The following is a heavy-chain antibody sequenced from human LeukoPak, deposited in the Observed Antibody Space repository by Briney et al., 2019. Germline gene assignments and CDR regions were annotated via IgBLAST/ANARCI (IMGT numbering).Heavy chain of an antibody. D-gene: IGHD6-13*01. J-gene: IGHJ5*02. V-gene: IGHV1-2*02. CDR2: INPHSGGT. CDR1: GYTFTDYY. Sequence: GASVKVSCKASGYTFTDYYMHWVRQAPGQGLEWMGWINPHSGGTDHAQKFQGRVTMTRGTSISTAYMELSRLRSDDTAVYYCARVASAAGYSSSPVGNWFDPWGQGTLVTVSS. CDR3: ARVASAAGYSSSPVGNWFDP.